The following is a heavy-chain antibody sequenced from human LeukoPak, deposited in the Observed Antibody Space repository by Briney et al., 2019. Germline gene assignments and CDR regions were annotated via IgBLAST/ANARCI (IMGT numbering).Heavy chain of an antibody. Sequence: SETLSLTCTVSGGSISSYYWSWIRQPAGKGLEWIGRIYTSGSTNYNPSLKSRVTMSVDTSKDQFSLKLSSATAADTAVYYCARGHHYDILTGYYLGGYYYGMDVWGQGTTVTVSS. CDR2: IYTSGST. J-gene: IGHJ6*02. V-gene: IGHV4-4*07. CDR3: ARGHHYDILTGYYLGGYYYGMDV. D-gene: IGHD3-9*01. CDR1: GGSISSYY.